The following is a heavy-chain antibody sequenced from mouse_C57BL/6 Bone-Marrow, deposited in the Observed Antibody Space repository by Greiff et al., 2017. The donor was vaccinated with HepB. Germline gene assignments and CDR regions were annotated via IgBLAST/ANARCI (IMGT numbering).Heavy chain of an antibody. J-gene: IGHJ1*03. Sequence: VQLQQSGPGLVKPSPSLSLTCSVTGYSITSGYYWNWIRQFPGNKLEWMGYISYDGSNNYNPSLKNRISITLDTSKNQFFLKLNSVTTEDTATDYCAGVDYYGSSSYWYFDVWGTGTTVTVSS. CDR1: GYSITSGYY. V-gene: IGHV3-6*01. D-gene: IGHD1-1*01. CDR2: ISYDGSN. CDR3: AGVDYYGSSSYWYFDV.